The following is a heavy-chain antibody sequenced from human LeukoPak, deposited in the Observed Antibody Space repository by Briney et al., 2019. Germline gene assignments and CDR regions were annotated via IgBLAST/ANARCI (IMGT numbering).Heavy chain of an antibody. CDR3: ATDVLIAAAGTRSSGTEY. V-gene: IGHV1-24*01. J-gene: IGHJ4*02. D-gene: IGHD6-13*01. CDR2: FDPEDGET. CDR1: GYTLTELS. Sequence: GASVKVSCKVSGYTLTELSMHWVRQAPGKGLEWIGGFDPEDGETIYAQKFQGRVTMTEDTSTDTAYMELSSLRSEDTAVYYCATDVLIAAAGTRSSGTEYWGQGTLVTVSS.